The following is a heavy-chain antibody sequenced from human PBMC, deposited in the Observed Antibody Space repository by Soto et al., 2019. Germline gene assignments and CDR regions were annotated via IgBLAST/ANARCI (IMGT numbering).Heavy chain of an antibody. CDR3: AKRHSSGWYYYYGMDV. CDR2: ISGSGGST. CDR1: GFTFSSYA. Sequence: GGSLRLSCAASGFTFSSYAMSWVRQAPGKGLEWVSAISGSGGSTYYADSVKGRFTISRDNSKNTLYLQMNSLGAEDTAVYYCAKRHSSGWYYYYGMDVWGQGTTVTVSS. J-gene: IGHJ6*02. V-gene: IGHV3-23*01. D-gene: IGHD6-19*01.